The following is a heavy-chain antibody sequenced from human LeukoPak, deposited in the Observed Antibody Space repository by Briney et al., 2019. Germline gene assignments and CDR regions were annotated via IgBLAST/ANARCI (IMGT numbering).Heavy chain of an antibody. V-gene: IGHV3-7*01. CDR1: GFTFSSYW. J-gene: IGHJ4*02. CDR3: ARDPSSAVPIDY. Sequence: GGSLRLPWAASGFTFSSYWMTWVRQAPGKGLEWVAHIKNDGSEKYYVDSVKGRFTISRDNAKNSLYLQMNSLRVEDTAVYYCARDPSSAVPIDYLGQGTLVTVSS. CDR2: IKNDGSEK.